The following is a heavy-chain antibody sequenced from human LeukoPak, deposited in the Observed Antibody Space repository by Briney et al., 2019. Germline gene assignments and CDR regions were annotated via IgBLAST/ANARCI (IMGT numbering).Heavy chain of an antibody. D-gene: IGHD3-16*02. V-gene: IGHV3-30-3*02. Sequence: PGGSLRLSCAASGFTFSSYAMHWVRQAPGKGLEWVAVISYDGSNKYYADSVKGRFTISRDNSKNTLYLQMNSPRAEDTAVYYCAKLADYVWGSYRYDDYWGQGTLVTVSS. CDR1: GFTFSSYA. CDR2: ISYDGSNK. J-gene: IGHJ4*02. CDR3: AKLADYVWGSYRYDDY.